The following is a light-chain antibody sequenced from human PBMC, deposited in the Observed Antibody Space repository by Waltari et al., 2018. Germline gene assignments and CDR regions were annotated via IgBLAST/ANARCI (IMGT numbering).Light chain of an antibody. CDR2: WAS. J-gene: IGKJ3*01. CDR1: QSVLYNSNSKNY. Sequence: DIVMTQSPDSLAVSLGERATINCKSSQSVLYNSNSKNYLAWYQQKPGQPPKLLIKWASTRESGVPARCSGSGSGTEFTLTISSLQAEDVAVYYCQQHYTPPFTFGPGTKVDSK. V-gene: IGKV4-1*01. CDR3: QQHYTPPFT.